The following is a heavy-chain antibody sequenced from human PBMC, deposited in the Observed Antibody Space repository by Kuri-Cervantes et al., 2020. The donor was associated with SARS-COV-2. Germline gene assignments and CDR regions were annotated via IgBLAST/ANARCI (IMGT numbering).Heavy chain of an antibody. CDR1: GFIFSRYG. D-gene: IGHD2-21*01. Sequence: GGSLRLSCEVSGFIFSRYGMHWVRQAPGEGLEWVAIISFDGEDKYYADSVKGRFTISRDNSKNTLYLQINSLRTEGRGLYYCARADLSDFAFDIWGQGTMVTVSS. V-gene: IGHV3-30*03. J-gene: IGHJ3*02. CDR3: ARADLSDFAFDI. CDR2: ISFDGEDK.